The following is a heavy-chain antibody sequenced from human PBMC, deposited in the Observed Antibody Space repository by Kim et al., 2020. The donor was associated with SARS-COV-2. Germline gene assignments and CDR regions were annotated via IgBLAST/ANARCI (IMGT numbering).Heavy chain of an antibody. D-gene: IGHD3-22*01. Sequence: GGSLRLSCAASGFTFSSYGMHWVRQAPGKGLEWVAVISYDGSNKYYADSVKGRFTISRDNSKNTLYLQMNSLRAEDTAVYYCAKDSSYYYDSSGYLFDYWGQGTLVTVSS. J-gene: IGHJ4*02. CDR1: GFTFSSYG. CDR2: ISYDGSNK. CDR3: AKDSSYYYDSSGYLFDY. V-gene: IGHV3-30*18.